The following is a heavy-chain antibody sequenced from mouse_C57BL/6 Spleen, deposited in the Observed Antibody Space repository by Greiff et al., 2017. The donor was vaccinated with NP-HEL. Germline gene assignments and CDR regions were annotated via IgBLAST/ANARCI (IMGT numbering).Heavy chain of an antibody. J-gene: IGHJ3*01. Sequence: VQLQQSGAELVKPGASVKLSCTASGYNIKGYYMHWVKQRPGQGLEWIGRIDPEDGDTNYAPKFQGKATLTVDTSSTTAYLQLSSLTSEDTAVYYSGRRGDYDDPFAYWGQGTLVTVSA. D-gene: IGHD2-4*01. CDR1: GYNIKGYY. CDR3: GRRGDYDDPFAY. V-gene: IGHV14-2*01. CDR2: IDPEDGDT.